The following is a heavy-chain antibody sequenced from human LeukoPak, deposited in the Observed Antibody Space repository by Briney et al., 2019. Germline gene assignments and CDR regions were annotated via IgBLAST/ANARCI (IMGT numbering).Heavy chain of an antibody. J-gene: IGHJ3*02. D-gene: IGHD4-11*01. Sequence: PSETLSLTCTVSGGSISSSSYYWGWIRQPPGKGLEWIGSIYYSGSTYYNPSLESRVTISVDTSKNQFSLKLSSVTAADTAVYYCAKTPIYSNYVPAFDIWGQGTMVTVSS. CDR3: AKTPIYSNYVPAFDI. CDR2: IYYSGST. V-gene: IGHV4-39*01. CDR1: GGSISSSSYY.